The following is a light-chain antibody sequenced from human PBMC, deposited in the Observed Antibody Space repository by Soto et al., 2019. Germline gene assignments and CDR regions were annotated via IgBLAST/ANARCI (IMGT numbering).Light chain of an antibody. CDR3: IQDFISPLT. CDR2: DAS. CDR1: QSISSW. Sequence: DIQMTQSPSTLSASVGDRVTITCRASQSISSWLAWYQQKPGKAPKLLIYDASSLESGVPSRFSGSGSGTEFTLTISSLQPYDFATYYCIQDFISPLTVGQWTKVDIK. V-gene: IGKV1-5*01. J-gene: IGKJ1*01.